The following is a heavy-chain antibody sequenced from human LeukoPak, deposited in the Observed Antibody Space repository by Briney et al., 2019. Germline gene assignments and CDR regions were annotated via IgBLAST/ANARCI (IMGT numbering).Heavy chain of an antibody. CDR3: ARASTSRWYWFFDL. CDR2: IYSGGNT. Sequence: PGGSLRLSCAASGFTVRTSYMSWVRQAPGKGLEWVSIIYSGGNTYYADSVEGRVTISRDNSKNTLSLQMNSLRAEDTAVYYCARASTSRWYWFFDLWGRGTLVTVTS. V-gene: IGHV3-53*01. CDR1: GFTVRTSY. J-gene: IGHJ2*01. D-gene: IGHD6-13*01.